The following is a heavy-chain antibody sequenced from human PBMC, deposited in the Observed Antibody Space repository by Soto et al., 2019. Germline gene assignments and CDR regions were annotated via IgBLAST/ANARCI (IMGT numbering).Heavy chain of an antibody. J-gene: IGHJ6*02. CDR1: GGSISSGGYY. V-gene: IGHV4-31*03. CDR3: ARVGYCTNGVCYDPFFSY. Sequence: QVQLQESGPGLVKPSQTLSLTCTVSGGSISSGGYYWSWIRQHPGKGLEWIGYIYYSESTYYNPSLKSRVTISVDTSKNQFSLKLSSVTAADTAVYYCARVGYCTNGVCYDPFFSYWGQGTTVTVSS. CDR2: IYYSEST. D-gene: IGHD2-8*01.